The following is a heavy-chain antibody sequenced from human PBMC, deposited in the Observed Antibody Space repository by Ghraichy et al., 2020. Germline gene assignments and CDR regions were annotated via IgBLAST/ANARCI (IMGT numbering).Heavy chain of an antibody. J-gene: IGHJ4*02. CDR2: ISYDGSNK. D-gene: IGHD6-6*01. CDR3: ARDWGSSYD. Sequence: GGSLRLSCAASGFTFSSYAMHWVRQAPGKGLEWVAVISYDGSNKYYADSVKGRFTISRDNSKNTLYLQMNSLRAEDTAVYYCARDWGSSYDWGQGTLVTVSS. CDR1: GFTFSSYA. V-gene: IGHV3-30*01.